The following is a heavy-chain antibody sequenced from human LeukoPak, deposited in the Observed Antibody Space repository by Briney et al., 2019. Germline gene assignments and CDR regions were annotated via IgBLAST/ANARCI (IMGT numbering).Heavy chain of an antibody. D-gene: IGHD5/OR15-5a*01. J-gene: IGHJ4*02. CDR1: GYTLTSYR. CDR3: ARDHVCSYSILLA. CDR2: ICAYNGKT. Sequence: ASVTVSCMGTGYTLTSYRINGVRQPRSQGRDWMGCICAYNGKTNYAHRLRGRLTMTPDTSTSTAYMELRRLRSDVTAVYYCARDHVCSYSILLAWGQGTLVPVSS. V-gene: IGHV1-18*01.